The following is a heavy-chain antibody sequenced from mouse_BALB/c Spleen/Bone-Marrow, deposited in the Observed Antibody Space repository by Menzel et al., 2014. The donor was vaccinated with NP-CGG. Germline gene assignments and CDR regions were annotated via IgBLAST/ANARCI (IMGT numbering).Heavy chain of an antibody. CDR3: ARFGYDYALDY. J-gene: IGHJ4*01. D-gene: IGHD2-2*01. CDR1: GDSITSGY. CDR2: ISYSGST. V-gene: IGHV3-8*02. Sequence: EVMLVESGPSLVKPSRTLSLTCSVTGDSITSGYWNWIRKFPGNKXEYMGYISYSGSTYYNPSLKSRISITRDTSKNQYYLQLKSVTTEDTATYYCARFGYDYALDYWGQGTSVTVSS.